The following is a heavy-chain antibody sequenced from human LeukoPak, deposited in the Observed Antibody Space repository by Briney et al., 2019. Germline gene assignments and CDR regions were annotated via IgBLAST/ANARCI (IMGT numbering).Heavy chain of an antibody. J-gene: IGHJ4*02. D-gene: IGHD2-21*02. V-gene: IGHV4-39*07. CDR2: IYYSGST. CDR1: GGSISSSSYY. Sequence: SETLSLTCTVSGGSISSSSYYWGWIRQPPGKGLEWIGSIYYSGSTYYNPSLKSRVTISVDTSKNQFSLKLSSVTAADTAVYYCAREYLDIVVVTAKYYFDYWGQGTLVTVSS. CDR3: AREYLDIVVVTAKYYFDY.